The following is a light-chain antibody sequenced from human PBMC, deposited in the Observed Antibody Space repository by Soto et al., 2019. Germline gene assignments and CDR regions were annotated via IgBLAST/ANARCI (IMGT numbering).Light chain of an antibody. J-gene: IGKJ1*01. CDR2: GAS. Sequence: EIVMTQSPATLSVSPGESATLSRRASQSVSNNLTWYQQKPGQPPRLLIYGASTRATGVPGRFSGSGSGTEFTLTISSLQSEDFAVYYCQQYNDRPRTFGQGTKVDIK. V-gene: IGKV3-15*01. CDR3: QQYNDRPRT. CDR1: QSVSNN.